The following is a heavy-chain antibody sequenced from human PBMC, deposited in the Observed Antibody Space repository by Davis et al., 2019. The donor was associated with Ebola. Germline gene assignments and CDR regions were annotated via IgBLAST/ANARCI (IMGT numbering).Heavy chain of an antibody. CDR1: GFTFNQYA. D-gene: IGHD3-22*01. CDR3: TAYDSTFRNY. Sequence: GESLKISCAASGFTFNQYAMHWVRQAPGKGLEWVSLISWDGRSTAYADSVRDRFSISRDNSRNFLYLQMNGLRAEDTALYYCTAYDSTFRNYWGQGTLVTVSS. V-gene: IGHV3-43D*03. J-gene: IGHJ4*02. CDR2: ISWDGRST.